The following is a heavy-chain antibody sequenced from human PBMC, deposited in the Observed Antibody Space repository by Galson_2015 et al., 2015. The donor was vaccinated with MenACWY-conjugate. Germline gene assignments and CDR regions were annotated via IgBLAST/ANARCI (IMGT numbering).Heavy chain of an antibody. V-gene: IGHV3-23*01. CDR3: ARDPTAMATNWFDP. D-gene: IGHD5-18*01. CDR1: GFTFSSYA. J-gene: IGHJ5*02. CDR2: IGASGYDT. Sequence: SLRLSCAASGFTFSSYAMAWVRQAPGKELEWVSSIGASGYDTYYADSARGRFAISRDSSQNILYLQMNGLRAEDTAVYYCARDPTAMATNWFDPWGQGTLVTVSS.